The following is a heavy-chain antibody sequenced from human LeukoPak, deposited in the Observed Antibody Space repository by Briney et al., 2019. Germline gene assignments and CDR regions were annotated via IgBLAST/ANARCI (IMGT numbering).Heavy chain of an antibody. CDR2: ISGSGGGT. J-gene: IGHJ4*02. D-gene: IGHD3-22*01. CDR3: ARVYYDSSGYYYYFDY. CDR1: GFTFSDYG. V-gene: IGHV3-23*01. Sequence: GGSLRLSCEASGFTFSDYGMSWVRQAPGKGLEWVSGISGSGGGTYYADSVQGRFTISRDNSRNTLYLQMNSLRAEDTAVYYCARVYYDSSGYYYYFDYWGQGTLVTVSS.